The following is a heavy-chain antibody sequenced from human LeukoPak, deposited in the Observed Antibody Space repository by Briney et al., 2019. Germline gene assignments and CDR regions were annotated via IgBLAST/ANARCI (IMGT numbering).Heavy chain of an antibody. Sequence: GGSLRLSCAASGFTFSSYAMHWVRQAPGKGLEWVAVISYDGRNKYYADSVKGRFTISRDNSKNTLYLQMNGLRTEDTAVYYCARDYYESSGYPPEPYDNWGQGTQVTVSS. CDR2: ISYDGRNK. CDR3: ARDYYESSGYPPEPYDN. D-gene: IGHD3-22*01. J-gene: IGHJ4*02. V-gene: IGHV3-30*04. CDR1: GFTFSSYA.